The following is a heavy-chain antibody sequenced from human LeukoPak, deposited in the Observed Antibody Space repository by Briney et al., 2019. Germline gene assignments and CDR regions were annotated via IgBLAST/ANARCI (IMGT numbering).Heavy chain of an antibody. CDR1: GGSFGGYY. CDR3: ARGVYYYESSGLDY. J-gene: IGHJ4*02. D-gene: IGHD3-22*01. CDR2: INHSGST. Sequence: SETLSLTCAVYGGSFGGYYWSWIRQSPGKGLEWIGEINHSGSTNYNPSLKSRVTISVDTSKKQFSLKLSSVTAADTAVYYCARGVYYYESSGLDYRGQGTLVTVSS. V-gene: IGHV4-34*01.